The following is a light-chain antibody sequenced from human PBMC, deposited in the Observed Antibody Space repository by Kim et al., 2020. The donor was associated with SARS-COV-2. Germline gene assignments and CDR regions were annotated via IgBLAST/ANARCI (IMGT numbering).Light chain of an antibody. Sequence: SPGERATLSCRASQSFSSSYLAWYQQKPGQAPRLLIYGASSRATGIPDRFSGSGSGTDFTLTISRLEPEDFAVYYCQQYGSSLLTFGGGTKVDIK. J-gene: IGKJ4*01. V-gene: IGKV3-20*01. CDR3: QQYGSSLLT. CDR2: GAS. CDR1: QSFSSSY.